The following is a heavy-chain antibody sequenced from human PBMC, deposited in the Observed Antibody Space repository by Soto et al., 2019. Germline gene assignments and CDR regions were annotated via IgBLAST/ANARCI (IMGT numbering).Heavy chain of an antibody. CDR2: INAGNGVT. J-gene: IGHJ6*03. CDR1: GYSFSSYA. D-gene: IGHD1-7*01. V-gene: IGHV1-3*01. CDR3: ARDPRVDTGARFGHYYYYMDV. Sequence: QVQLVQSGAEVKKPGASVKVSCKASGYSFSSYAVHWVRQAPGQRLEWVGWINAGNGVTKNSQKFQGRVTITSDASASTAYMELSSLTYEDTAVYYCARDPRVDTGARFGHYYYYMDVWGKGTTVTVSS.